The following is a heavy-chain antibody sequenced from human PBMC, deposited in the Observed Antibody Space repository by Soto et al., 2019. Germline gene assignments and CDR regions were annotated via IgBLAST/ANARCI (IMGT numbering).Heavy chain of an antibody. CDR1: GGSISSGGYY. Sequence: SETLSLTCTVSGGSISSGGYYWSWIRQHPGKGLEWIGYIYYSGSTYYNPSLKSRFTISLDTSKNQFSLKLSSVTAADTAVYYCERATRGENFDSWGQGTLVTVSS. CDR2: IYYSGST. CDR3: ERATRGENFDS. V-gene: IGHV4-31*03. D-gene: IGHD1-1*01. J-gene: IGHJ4*02.